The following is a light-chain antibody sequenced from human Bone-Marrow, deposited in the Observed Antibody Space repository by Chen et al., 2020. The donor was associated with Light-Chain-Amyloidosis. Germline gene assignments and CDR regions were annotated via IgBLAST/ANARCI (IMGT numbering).Light chain of an antibody. V-gene: IGLV3-21*02. Sequence: SYVLTQTSSVPVVPGQTATIACGGNNIGSTSVHWYQQTPGQAPLLVVYDDSDRPSGIPERLSGSNSGNTATLTISRVEAGDEADYYCQVWDRSSDRPVFGGGTKLTVL. CDR3: QVWDRSSDRPV. CDR2: DDS. J-gene: IGLJ3*02. CDR1: NIGSTS.